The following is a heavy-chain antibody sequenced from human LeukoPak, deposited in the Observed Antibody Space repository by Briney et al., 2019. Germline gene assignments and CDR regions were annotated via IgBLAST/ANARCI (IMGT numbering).Heavy chain of an antibody. CDR3: ARDSNVLLWFGELLSPYYYYGMDV. CDR1: GDSVSSNSAA. J-gene: IGHJ6*02. V-gene: IGHV6-1*01. CDR2: TYYRSKWYN. D-gene: IGHD3-10*01. Sequence: SQTLSLTYAISGDSVSSNSAAWNGIRQSPSRGLEWLGRTYYRSKWYNDYAVSVKSRVTINPDTSKNQFSLQLNSVTPEDTAVYYCARDSNVLLWFGELLSPYYYYGMDVWGQGTTVTVSS.